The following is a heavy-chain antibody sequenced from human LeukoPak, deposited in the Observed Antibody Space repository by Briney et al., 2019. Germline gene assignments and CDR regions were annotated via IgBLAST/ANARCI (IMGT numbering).Heavy chain of an antibody. V-gene: IGHV3-7*01. CDR2: IKLDGSEQ. J-gene: IGHJ5*02. D-gene: IGHD5-12*01. Sequence: GGSLRLSCAASGFTFSSYEMNWVRQAPGKGLEWVANIKLDGSEQYYMDSVKGRFTISRDNGKNVLYLQMSSLRVEDTAVYYCAKDGGLPYNWFDPWGQGTLVTVSS. CDR1: GFTFSSYE. CDR3: AKDGGLPYNWFDP.